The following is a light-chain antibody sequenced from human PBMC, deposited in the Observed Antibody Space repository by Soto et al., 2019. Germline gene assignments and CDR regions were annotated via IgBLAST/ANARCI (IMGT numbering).Light chain of an antibody. Sequence: EIWLTQSPGTLSLSPGERATLSCRASQSVSGSYLAWFQHKPGQAPRLLIYGASSRATGIPDRFSGSGSGTDFTLTISRLEPEDFAVYRCQQYGSSPQTFGQGTKVEIK. CDR3: QQYGSSPQT. CDR1: QSVSGSY. CDR2: GAS. J-gene: IGKJ1*01. V-gene: IGKV3-20*01.